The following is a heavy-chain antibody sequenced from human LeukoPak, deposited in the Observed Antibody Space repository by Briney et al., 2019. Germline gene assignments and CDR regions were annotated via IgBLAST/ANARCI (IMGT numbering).Heavy chain of an antibody. CDR1: GGTFSSYA. CDR2: IIPIFGTA. CDR3: ARGYCSGGSCPNDYYYYYGMDV. D-gene: IGHD2-15*01. Sequence: VASVKVSCKASGGTFSSYAISWVRQAPGQGLEWMGGIIPIFGTANCAQKFQGRVTITADESTSTAYMELSSLRSEDTAVYYCARGYCSGGSCPNDYYYYYGMDVWGQGTTVTVSS. J-gene: IGHJ6*02. V-gene: IGHV1-69*01.